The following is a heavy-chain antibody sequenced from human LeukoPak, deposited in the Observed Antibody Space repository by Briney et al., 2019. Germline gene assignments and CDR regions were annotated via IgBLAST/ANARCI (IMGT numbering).Heavy chain of an antibody. CDR3: TRAGYSSGFDS. J-gene: IGHJ5*01. V-gene: IGHV3-74*01. D-gene: IGHD6-19*01. CDR2: IKSDGSGT. CDR1: GFTFSSYW. Sequence: GGSLRLSCAASGFTFSSYWMHWVRQAPGKGLVWVSRIKSDGSGTTYADSVKGRFTISRDNAKNTLYLQMNSLIAEDTAVYFCTRAGYSSGFDSWGQGTLVSVSS.